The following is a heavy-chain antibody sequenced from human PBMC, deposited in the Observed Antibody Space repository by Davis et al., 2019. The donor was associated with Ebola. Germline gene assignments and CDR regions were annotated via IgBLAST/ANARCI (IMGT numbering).Heavy chain of an antibody. CDR3: ARDRGYSSSWYFDY. CDR1: GGTFSSYA. D-gene: IGHD6-13*01. J-gene: IGHJ4*02. Sequence: SVKVSCKASGGTFSSYAISWVRQAPGQGLEWMGGIIPIFGTANYAQKFQGRVTITADKSTSTVYMELSSLRSEDTAVYYCARDRGYSSSWYFDYWGQGTLVTVSS. CDR2: IIPIFGTA. V-gene: IGHV1-69*06.